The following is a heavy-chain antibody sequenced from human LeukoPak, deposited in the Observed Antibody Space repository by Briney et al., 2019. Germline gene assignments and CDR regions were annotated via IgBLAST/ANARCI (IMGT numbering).Heavy chain of an antibody. D-gene: IGHD2-2*02. Sequence: SETLSLTCAVYGGSFSGYYWSWIRQPPGKGLEWIGEINHSGSTNYNPFLKSRVTISVDTSKNQFSLKLSSVTAADTAVYYCARALYCSSTSCYIGGMDVWGKGTTVTVSS. CDR1: GGSFSGYY. CDR3: ARALYCSSTSCYIGGMDV. V-gene: IGHV4-34*01. CDR2: INHSGST. J-gene: IGHJ6*04.